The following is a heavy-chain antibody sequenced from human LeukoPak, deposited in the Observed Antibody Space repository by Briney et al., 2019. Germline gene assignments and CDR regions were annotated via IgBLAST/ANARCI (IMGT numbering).Heavy chain of an antibody. Sequence: GGSLRLSCAASGLTFSSNAMKWVRQAPGKGLEWVSTISGPGGGTYYGDSVKGRFTISRDNSKNTVYLQMNSLRADDTAIYYCAKGDYGYYYYMDVGGKGTTVTVSS. V-gene: IGHV3-23*01. CDR1: GLTFSSNA. CDR3: AKGDYGYYYYMDV. D-gene: IGHD4-17*01. CDR2: ISGPGGGT. J-gene: IGHJ6*03.